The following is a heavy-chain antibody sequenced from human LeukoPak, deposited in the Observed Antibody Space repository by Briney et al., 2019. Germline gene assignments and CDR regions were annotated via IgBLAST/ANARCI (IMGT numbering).Heavy chain of an antibody. CDR3: ARHPTTFYDSSGYYYRDSDY. CDR1: GFTFSSYW. CDR2: IKQVGSEK. J-gene: IGHJ4*02. Sequence: GGSLRLSCAASGFTFSSYWMSWVRQAPGKGLEWVANIKQVGSEKYYVDSVKGRFTISRDNAKNSLYLQMNSLRAEDTAVYYCARHPTTFYDSSGYYYRDSDYWGQGTLVTVSS. D-gene: IGHD3-22*01. V-gene: IGHV3-7*01.